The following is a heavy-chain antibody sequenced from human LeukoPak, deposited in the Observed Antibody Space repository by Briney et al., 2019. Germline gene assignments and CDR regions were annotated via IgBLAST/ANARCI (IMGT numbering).Heavy chain of an antibody. CDR3: ARSIGQNPYYDFWSGYYTSYFDY. CDR2: INPNSGGT. Sequence: GASVKVSCKASGYTFTGYYMHWVRQAPGQGLEWMGWINPNSGGTNYAQKFQGRVTMTRDTSISTAYMELSRLRSDYTAVYYCARSIGQNPYYDFWSGYYTSYFDYWGQGTLVTVSS. J-gene: IGHJ4*02. V-gene: IGHV1-2*02. CDR1: GYTFTGYY. D-gene: IGHD3-3*01.